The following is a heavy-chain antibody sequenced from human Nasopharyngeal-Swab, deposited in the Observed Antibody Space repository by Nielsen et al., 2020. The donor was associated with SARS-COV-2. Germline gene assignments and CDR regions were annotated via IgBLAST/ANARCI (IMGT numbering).Heavy chain of an antibody. CDR3: ARDGDDYYDTYDAFDI. CDR2: ISYDGSNK. Sequence: GESLKISCAASGFTFSSYAMHWVRQAPGKGLEWVAVISYDGSNKYYADSVKSRFTISRDNSKNTLYLQMNSLRAEDTAVYYCARDGDDYYDTYDAFDIWGQGTMVTVSS. D-gene: IGHD3-22*01. J-gene: IGHJ3*02. CDR1: GFTFSSYA. V-gene: IGHV3-30-3*01.